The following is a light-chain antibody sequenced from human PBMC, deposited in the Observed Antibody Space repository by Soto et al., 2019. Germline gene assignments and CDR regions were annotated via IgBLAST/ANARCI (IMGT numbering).Light chain of an antibody. CDR1: QSVSSSY. CDR3: QHYGSSPWT. Sequence: EIVLTQSPGTLSLSPGERATLSCRASQSVSSSYLAWYQQKPRQSPRLLIYGASSRATGIPDRFSGSGSGTDLTLTISSLEYEAFAVYYCQHYGSSPWTFGQGTKVEIK. J-gene: IGKJ1*01. V-gene: IGKV3-20*01. CDR2: GAS.